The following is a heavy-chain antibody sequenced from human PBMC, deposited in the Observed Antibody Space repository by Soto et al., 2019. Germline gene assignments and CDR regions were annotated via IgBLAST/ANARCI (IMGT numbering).Heavy chain of an antibody. Sequence: EAQLVESGGGLVQPGGSLTLSCTASEITLNIYWMHWIRQAPGKGLVWVSRINPESTTLTYADSVTGRFTISRDSAKNTLYLQMKGLSAEDTAIYYCTKDTFGARDSWGQGTLVTVSS. CDR2: INPESTTL. D-gene: IGHD3-10*01. J-gene: IGHJ4*02. CDR3: TKDTFGARDS. V-gene: IGHV3-74*01. CDR1: EITLNIYW.